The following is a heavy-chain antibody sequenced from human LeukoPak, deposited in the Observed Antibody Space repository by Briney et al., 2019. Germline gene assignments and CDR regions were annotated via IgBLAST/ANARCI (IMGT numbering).Heavy chain of an antibody. CDR2: IRYDGSNK. CDR1: GFTFSSYV. V-gene: IGHV3-30*02. D-gene: IGHD5-12*01. J-gene: IGHJ4*02. Sequence: GGSLRLSCAASGFTFSSYVMHWVRQAPGKGLEWVAFIRYDGSNKYYADSVKGRFTISRDNSKNTLYLQMNSLRAEDTAVYYCAKGVGPRTVDIVATTLDYWGQGTLVTVSS. CDR3: AKGVGPRTVDIVATTLDY.